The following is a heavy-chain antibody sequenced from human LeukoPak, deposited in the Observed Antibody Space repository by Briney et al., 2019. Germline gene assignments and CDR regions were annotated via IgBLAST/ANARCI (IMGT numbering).Heavy chain of an antibody. CDR1: GYSISSGYY. CDR2: IYHSGST. J-gene: IGHJ4*02. V-gene: IGHV4-38-2*02. D-gene: IGHD3-9*01. CDR3: ARDHDILTGYSDY. Sequence: SETLSLTCAVSGYSISSGYYWGWIRQPPGKGLEWIGSIYHSGSTYYSPSLKSRVTISVDTSKNQFSLKLSSVTAADTAVYYCARDHDILTGYSDYWGQGTLVTVSS.